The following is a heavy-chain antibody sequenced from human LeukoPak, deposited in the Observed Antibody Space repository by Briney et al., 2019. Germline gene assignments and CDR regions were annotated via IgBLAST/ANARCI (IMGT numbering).Heavy chain of an antibody. CDR2: INPNSGGT. D-gene: IGHD3-3*01. CDR1: RYTFTGYY. Sequence: ASVKVSCKASRYTFTGYYMHWVRQAPGQGLEWMGWINPNSGGTNYAQKFQGRVTMTRDTSISTAYMELSRLRSDDTAVYYCARARFLEWSYYFDYWGQGTLVTVSS. V-gene: IGHV1-2*02. J-gene: IGHJ4*02. CDR3: ARARFLEWSYYFDY.